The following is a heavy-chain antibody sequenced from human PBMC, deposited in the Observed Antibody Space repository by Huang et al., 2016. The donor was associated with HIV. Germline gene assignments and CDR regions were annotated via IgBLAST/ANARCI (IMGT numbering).Heavy chain of an antibody. CDR3: AKRGGAWGSPYAFDL. CDR2: RIPRLGKR. CDR1: GGSFNNFG. J-gene: IGHJ3*01. V-gene: IGHV1-69*13. D-gene: IGHD3-16*01. Sequence: QVQLVQSGAEVRKPGSSVKVSCRGSGGSFNNFGINLVRQAPGQGLGWMGGRIPRLGKRNDAQRVQGRVTITADETTGVVYMELSSLRSDDTAVYFCAKRGGAWGSPYAFDLWGPGTMVTVSS.